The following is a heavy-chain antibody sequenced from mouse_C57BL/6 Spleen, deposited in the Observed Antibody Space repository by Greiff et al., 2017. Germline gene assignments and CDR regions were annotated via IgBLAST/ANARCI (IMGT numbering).Heavy chain of an antibody. V-gene: IGHV7-3*01. Sequence: EVMLVESGGGLVQPGGSLSLSCAASGFTFTDYYMSWVRQPPGKALEWLGFIRNKANGYTTEYSASVKGRFTISRDNSQSILYLQMNALRAEDSATYYCARFLSWEGFAYWGQGTLVTVSA. CDR3: ARFLSWEGFAY. J-gene: IGHJ3*01. CDR2: IRNKANGYTT. D-gene: IGHD4-1*01. CDR1: GFTFTDYY.